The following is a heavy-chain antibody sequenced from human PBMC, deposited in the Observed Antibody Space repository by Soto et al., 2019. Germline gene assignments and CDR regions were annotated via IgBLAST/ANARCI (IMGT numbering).Heavy chain of an antibody. V-gene: IGHV1-2*04. CDR2: INPNSGGT. CDR1: GYTFTGYY. Sequence: ASVKVSCKASGYTFTGYYMHWVRQAPGQGLEWMGWINPNSGGTNYAQKFRGWVTMTRDTSISTAYMELSRLRSDDTAVYYCARDARYYDSSGYQTPVVYDYWGQGTLVTVSS. J-gene: IGHJ4*02. D-gene: IGHD3-22*01. CDR3: ARDARYYDSSGYQTPVVYDY.